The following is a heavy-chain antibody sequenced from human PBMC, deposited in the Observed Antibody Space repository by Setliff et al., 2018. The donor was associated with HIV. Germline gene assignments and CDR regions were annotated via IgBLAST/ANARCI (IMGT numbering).Heavy chain of an antibody. D-gene: IGHD5-18*01. CDR2: INHSGST. CDR1: GGSFSGYY. J-gene: IGHJ4*02. V-gene: IGHV4-34*01. Sequence: LSLTCAVYGGSFSGYYWSWIRQPPGKGLEWIGEINHSGSTNYNPSLKSRVTISVDTSKNQFSLKLSSVTAADTAVYYCARGNAYPGIQLVDYWGQGTPVTVSS. CDR3: ARGNAYPGIQLVDY.